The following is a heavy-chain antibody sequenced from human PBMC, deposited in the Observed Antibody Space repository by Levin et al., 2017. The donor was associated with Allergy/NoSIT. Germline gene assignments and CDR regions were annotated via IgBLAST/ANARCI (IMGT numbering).Heavy chain of an antibody. CDR1: GFTFSNHW. CDR3: ADVGQDY. J-gene: IGHJ4*02. Sequence: LSLTCATSGFTFSNHWMNWVRQTPGKGLVWVSHINSDGSRIAYADSVKGRFTISRDNAKNTLYLQMNSLKVEDTAVYYCADVGQDYWGQGTLVTVSS. CDR2: INSDGSRI. V-gene: IGHV3-74*03.